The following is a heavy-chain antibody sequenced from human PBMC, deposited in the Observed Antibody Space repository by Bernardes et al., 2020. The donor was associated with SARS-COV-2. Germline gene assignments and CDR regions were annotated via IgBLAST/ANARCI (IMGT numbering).Heavy chain of an antibody. V-gene: IGHV4-59*01. Sequence: SETLSLTCAVSGDSITTYYWHWIRQSPGKGLEWIGYNYHSGVTSYNPSLKSRVAISLDTSKNQISLKLNSVTAADTALYYCASGGWVGQNYFYFDLWGRGTVVTVSS. CDR3: ASGGWVGQNYFYFDL. D-gene: IGHD6-19*01. CDR2: NYHSGVT. J-gene: IGHJ2*01. CDR1: GDSITTYY.